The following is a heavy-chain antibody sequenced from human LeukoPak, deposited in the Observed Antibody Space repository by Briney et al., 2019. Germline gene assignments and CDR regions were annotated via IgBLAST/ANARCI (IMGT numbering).Heavy chain of an antibody. V-gene: IGHV3-23*01. D-gene: IGHD2-15*01. CDR1: GFTFGSYA. J-gene: IGHJ4*02. Sequence: PGGSLRLSCAASGFTFGSYAMSWVRQAPGKGLEWVSLINGGGGGTYYADSVKGRFTISRDNSKNTLNLQMDSLRAEDTAVYYCARYCSGGCYSGVDYWGQGTLVTVPS. CDR2: INGGGGGT. CDR3: ARYCSGGCYSGVDY.